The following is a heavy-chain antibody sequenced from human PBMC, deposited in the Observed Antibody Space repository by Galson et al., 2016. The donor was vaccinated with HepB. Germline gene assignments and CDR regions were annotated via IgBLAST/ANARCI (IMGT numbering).Heavy chain of an antibody. CDR2: ISSGSTYA. Sequence: SLRLSCAASGFTFSDYYMSWIRQAPGKGLEWVSYISSGSTYANYADSVKGRFTISRDSAKNSLYLEMNSLRAEDTAIYYCARQDYSDGSGYWGQGALVTVSS. CDR3: ARQDYSDGSGY. CDR1: GFTFSDYY. D-gene: IGHD4-17*01. V-gene: IGHV3-11*06. J-gene: IGHJ4*02.